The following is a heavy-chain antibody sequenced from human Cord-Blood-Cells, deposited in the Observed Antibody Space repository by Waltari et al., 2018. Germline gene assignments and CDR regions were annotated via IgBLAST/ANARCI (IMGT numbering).Heavy chain of an antibody. J-gene: IGHJ4*02. CDR2: INPNSGGT. CDR3: ARTIFGVVMTFDY. D-gene: IGHD3-3*01. V-gene: IGHV1-2*06. Sequence: QVQLVQSGAEVKKPGASVKVSCKASGYTFTGYYMHWVRQAPGQGLEWMGRINPNSGGTNYAQKFQGRVTMTRETSISTAYMELSRLRSDDTAVYYCARTIFGVVMTFDYWGQGTLVTVSS. CDR1: GYTFTGYY.